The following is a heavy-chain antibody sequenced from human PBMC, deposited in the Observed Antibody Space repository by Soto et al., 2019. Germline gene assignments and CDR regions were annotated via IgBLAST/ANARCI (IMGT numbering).Heavy chain of an antibody. D-gene: IGHD2-15*01. CDR2: FYASGYT. CDR1: GGSISNYY. Sequence: QVQLQESGPGLVKPSETLSLTCAVSGGSISNYYWSWIRQPAGKGLEWIGRFYASGYTSYNPSLKSRVTISVDTSKNQFSLKLSSVTAADTAVYYCARVIGRAHDYWGQGTLVTVSS. CDR3: ARVIGRAHDY. J-gene: IGHJ4*02. V-gene: IGHV4-4*07.